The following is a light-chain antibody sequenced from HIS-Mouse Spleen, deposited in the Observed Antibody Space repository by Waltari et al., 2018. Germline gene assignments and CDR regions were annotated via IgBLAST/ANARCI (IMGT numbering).Light chain of an antibody. Sequence: QSALTQPPSASGSPGQSVTISCTGTSSDVGGYNYVSWYHQHPGKAPKLMIYEVSKRPSGVPDRFSGSKSGNTASLTVSGLQAEVEADCYCSSYAGSNNFVFGTGPKVTVL. CDR1: SSDVGGYNY. CDR2: EVS. J-gene: IGLJ1*01. CDR3: SSYAGSNNFV. V-gene: IGLV2-8*01.